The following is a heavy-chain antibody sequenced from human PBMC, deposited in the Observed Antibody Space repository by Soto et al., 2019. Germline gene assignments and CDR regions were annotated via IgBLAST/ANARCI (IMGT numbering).Heavy chain of an antibody. CDR1: GGPFSGYY. J-gene: IGHJ4*02. Sequence: SETLSLTCAVYGGPFSGYYWSWIRQPPGKGLEWIGEINHSGSTNYNPSLKSRVTISVDTSKNQFSLKLSSVTAADTAVYYCARWSGRLDYWGQGTLVTVSS. D-gene: IGHD1-26*01. CDR3: ARWSGRLDY. CDR2: INHSGST. V-gene: IGHV4-34*01.